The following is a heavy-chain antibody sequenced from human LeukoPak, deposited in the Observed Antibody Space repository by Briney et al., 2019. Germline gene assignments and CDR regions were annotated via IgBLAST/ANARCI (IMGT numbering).Heavy chain of an antibody. CDR2: ISYDGSNK. J-gene: IGHJ6*02. D-gene: IGHD3-22*01. V-gene: IGHV3-30*03. Sequence: GRSLRLSCAASGFTFSSYGMHWVRQAPGKGLEWVAVISYDGSNKYYADSVKGRFTISRDNSKNTLYLQMNSLRAEDTAVYYCASYYYDSSYGMDVWGQGTTVTVSS. CDR1: GFTFSSYG. CDR3: ASYYYDSSYGMDV.